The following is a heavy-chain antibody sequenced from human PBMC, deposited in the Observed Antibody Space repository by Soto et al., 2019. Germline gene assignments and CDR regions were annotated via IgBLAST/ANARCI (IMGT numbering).Heavy chain of an antibody. Sequence: EVQLVESGGGLVQPGGSLRLSCAASGFTFSSYDMHWVRQATGKGLEWVSAIGTAGDTYYPGSVKGRFTISRENAKNSLYLQMNSLRAGDTAVYYCARDSSGWPTPYGMDVWGQGTTVTVSS. CDR2: IGTAGDT. CDR1: GFTFSSYD. D-gene: IGHD6-19*01. V-gene: IGHV3-13*04. CDR3: ARDSSGWPTPYGMDV. J-gene: IGHJ6*02.